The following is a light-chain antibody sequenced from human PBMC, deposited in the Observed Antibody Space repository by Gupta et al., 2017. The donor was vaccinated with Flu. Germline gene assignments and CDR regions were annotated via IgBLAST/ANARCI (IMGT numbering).Light chain of an antibody. J-gene: IGKJ3*01. CDR2: DAS. CDR3: QQHSPLST. CDR1: QSVSSY. Sequence: EIVFTQSPATLSFSPGERATLSCRASQSVSSYLAWYQQKPGQAPRLIIYDASNRATGIPARFSGSGWEKDFTLTSSRREYEDCEIYYGQQHSPLSTFGHGTKVDIK. V-gene: IGKV3-11*01.